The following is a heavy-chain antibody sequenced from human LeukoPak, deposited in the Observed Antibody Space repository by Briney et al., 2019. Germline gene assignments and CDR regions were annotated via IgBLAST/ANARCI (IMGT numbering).Heavy chain of an antibody. CDR1: RFTFSSYA. Sequence: QPGGSLRLSCAASRFTFSSYAMSWVRPAPEKGLEWVSVISNSGGSTFYADSVKGRFTISRDNSKNTLYLQMNSLRAEDTAVYYCAQRSSGSGTSLYYFDYWGQGTLVTVSS. D-gene: IGHD3-10*01. V-gene: IGHV3-23*01. CDR2: ISNSGGST. J-gene: IGHJ4*02. CDR3: AQRSSGSGTSLYYFDY.